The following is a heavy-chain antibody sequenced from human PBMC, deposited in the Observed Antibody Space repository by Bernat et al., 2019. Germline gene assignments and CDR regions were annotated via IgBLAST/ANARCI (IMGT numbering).Heavy chain of an antibody. J-gene: IGHJ4*02. CDR2: VIPILDIT. D-gene: IGHD2-15*01. CDR3: ARGGGYCSGGSCQKFIDY. CDR1: GGTFSSYA. V-gene: IGHV1-69*04. Sequence: QVQLVQSGAEVKKPGSSVKVSCKASGGTFSSYAINWVRQAPGQGLEWMGRVIPILDITNYAQKFQGRVTITADESTSTAYMELSSLRSEDTAVYYCARGGGYCSGGSCQKFIDYWGQGTLVTVPS.